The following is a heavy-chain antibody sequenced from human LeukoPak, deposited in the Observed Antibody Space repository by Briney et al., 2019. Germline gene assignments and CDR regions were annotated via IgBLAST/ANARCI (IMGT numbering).Heavy chain of an antibody. J-gene: IGHJ5*02. CDR1: GGSLSSSGHW. CDR3: ARRYIVVVTTAKKPFDP. V-gene: IGHV4-39*07. D-gene: IGHD2-21*02. Sequence: SETLSLTCTVSGGSLSSSGHWWVWIRQPPGKGLEWIGSIHYSGKVYYNPSLKSRVTISVDTSKNQFSLKLSSVTAADTAVYYCARRYIVVVTTAKKPFDPWGQGTLVTVSS. CDR2: IHYSGKV.